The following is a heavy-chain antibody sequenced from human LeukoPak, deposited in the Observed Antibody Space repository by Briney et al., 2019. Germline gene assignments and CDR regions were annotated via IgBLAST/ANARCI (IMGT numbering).Heavy chain of an antibody. V-gene: IGHV3-33*01. Sequence: GGSLRLSCAASGFTFRTYGMHWVRQAPGKGLEWVALILNDGSKEYYVDSVKGRFTISRDNSKNTLYLQMNSLRVEDTAMYYCVGDGPASDNEFDYWGQGTRVTVSS. CDR1: GFTFRTYG. CDR2: ILNDGSKE. CDR3: VGDGPASDNEFDY. D-gene: IGHD1-1*01. J-gene: IGHJ4*02.